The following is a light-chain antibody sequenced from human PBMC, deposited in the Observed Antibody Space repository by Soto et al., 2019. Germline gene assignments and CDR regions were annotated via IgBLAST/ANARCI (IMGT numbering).Light chain of an antibody. CDR1: QSISSW. CDR2: DAS. Sequence: DIQMTQSPSTLSESVGDRVTITCRASQSISSWLAWYQQKPGKAPKLLIYDASSLESGVPSRFSGSGSGTEFTLTISSLQPDDFATYDCQQYNSYPITFGQGTRLEIK. CDR3: QQYNSYPIT. J-gene: IGKJ5*01. V-gene: IGKV1-5*01.